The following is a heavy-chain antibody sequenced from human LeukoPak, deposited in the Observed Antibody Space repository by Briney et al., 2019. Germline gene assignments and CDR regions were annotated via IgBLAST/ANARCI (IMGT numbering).Heavy chain of an antibody. Sequence: SETLSPTCTVSGGSISSSSYYWGWIRQPPGKGLEWIGSIYYSGSTYYNPSLKSRVTISVDTSKNQFSLKLSSVTAADTAVYYCARDEWFGELLMSSWGQGTLVTVSS. V-gene: IGHV4-39*07. D-gene: IGHD3-10*01. CDR3: ARDEWFGELLMSS. J-gene: IGHJ4*02. CDR1: GGSISSSSYY. CDR2: IYYSGST.